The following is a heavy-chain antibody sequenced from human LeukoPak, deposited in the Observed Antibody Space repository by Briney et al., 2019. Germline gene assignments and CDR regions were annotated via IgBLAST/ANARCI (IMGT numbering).Heavy chain of an antibody. CDR3: TTDFLQGYSGS. J-gene: IGHJ5*02. CDR2: VNFRDVGRTT. V-gene: IGHV3-15*01. Sequence: GGSLTLFCAASGFTFSNVWMTWVRQAPGKGLDCVGRVNFRDVGRTTDYAAPVKGRFTISRDDSKNTVYLQMISLQTEDTAVYYCTTDFLQGYSGSWGQGTLVTVSS. CDR1: GFTFSNVW. D-gene: IGHD5-12*01.